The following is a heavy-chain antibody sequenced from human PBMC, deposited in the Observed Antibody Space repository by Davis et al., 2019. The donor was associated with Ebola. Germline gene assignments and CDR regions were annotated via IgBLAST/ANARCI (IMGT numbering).Heavy chain of an antibody. D-gene: IGHD2-2*01. Sequence: GESLKISCAASGFTFSSYAMSWVRQAPGKGLEWVSAISGSGGSTYYADSVKGRFTISRDNSKNTLYLQMNSLRAEDTAVYYCAKLSGVPAAILFLQNYYFDYWGQGTLVTVSS. V-gene: IGHV3-23*01. J-gene: IGHJ4*02. CDR1: GFTFSSYA. CDR2: ISGSGGST. CDR3: AKLSGVPAAILFLQNYYFDY.